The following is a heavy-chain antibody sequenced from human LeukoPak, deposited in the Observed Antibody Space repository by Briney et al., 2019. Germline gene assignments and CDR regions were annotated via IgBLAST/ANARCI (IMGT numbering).Heavy chain of an antibody. J-gene: IGHJ6*02. CDR3: AKENLALFSGSYYNPLYYYGMDV. Sequence: GGSLRLSCAASGFTFDDYAMHWVRQAPGKGMEWVSGISWNSGSIGYADSVKGRFTISRDNAKNSLYLQMNSLRVEDTALYYCAKENLALFSGSYYNPLYYYGMDVWGQGTTVTVSS. D-gene: IGHD3-10*01. CDR2: ISWNSGSI. V-gene: IGHV3-9*01. CDR1: GFTFDDYA.